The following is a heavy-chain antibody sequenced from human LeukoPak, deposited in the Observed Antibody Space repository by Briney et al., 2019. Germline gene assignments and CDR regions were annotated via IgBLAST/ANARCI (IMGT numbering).Heavy chain of an antibody. CDR3: AKDRGAVAGTWYFQH. Sequence: PGGSLRLSCAASGFTFSSYGMHWVRQAPGKGLEWVAVISYDGSNKYYADSVKGRFTISRDNSKNTLYLQMNRLRDEDTAVYYCAKDRGAVAGTWYFQHWGQGTLVTVSS. CDR2: ISYDGSNK. CDR1: GFTFSSYG. J-gene: IGHJ1*01. V-gene: IGHV3-30*18. D-gene: IGHD6-19*01.